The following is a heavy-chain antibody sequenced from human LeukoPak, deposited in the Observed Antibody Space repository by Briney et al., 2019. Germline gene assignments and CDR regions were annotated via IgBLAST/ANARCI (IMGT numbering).Heavy chain of an antibody. CDR2: IIVVGSNI. Sequence: GGSLRLSCAASGFTFSSYSMNWVRQAPGKGLEWSPTIIVVGSNIYYADSVKGRFTISRDNAKNSLYLQMNSLRAEDTAVYYCARDPYYYGSGSAVFQMDYGMDVWGQGTTVTVSS. J-gene: IGHJ6*02. CDR1: GFTFSSYS. V-gene: IGHV3-21*01. D-gene: IGHD3-10*01. CDR3: ARDPYYYGSGSAVFQMDYGMDV.